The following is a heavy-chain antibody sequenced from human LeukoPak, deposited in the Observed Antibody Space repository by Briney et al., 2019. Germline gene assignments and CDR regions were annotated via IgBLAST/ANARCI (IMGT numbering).Heavy chain of an antibody. CDR2: IYTSGST. CDR1: VDSISSQY. D-gene: IGHD7-27*01. V-gene: IGHV4-4*07. Sequence: SETLPLTFTFPVDSISSQYCSSSRQPAGKVLELVGRIYTSGSTNYNPSLKSRVTMSVDTSKNQFSLKLSSVTAADTAVYYCARGQWGRDYFDYWGQGTLVTVSS. CDR3: ARGQWGRDYFDY. J-gene: IGHJ4*02.